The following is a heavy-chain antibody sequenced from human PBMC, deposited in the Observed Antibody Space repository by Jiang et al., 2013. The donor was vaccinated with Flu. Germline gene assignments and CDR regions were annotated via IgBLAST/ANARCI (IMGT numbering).Heavy chain of an antibody. D-gene: IGHD2-15*01. CDR1: GGTFNNYP. CDR2: SSLSLAH. J-gene: IGHJ4*02. V-gene: IGHV1-69*06. CDR3: ARLEPCGGTCYYFDY. Sequence: GAEVKKPGSSVKVSCKASGGTFNNYPVSWVRQALDKGLSGWETSSLSLAHQTNAQKFQGRVTISADKSTSTAYMELSSLRSDDTAVYYCARLEPCGGTCYYFDYWGQGTLVTVSS.